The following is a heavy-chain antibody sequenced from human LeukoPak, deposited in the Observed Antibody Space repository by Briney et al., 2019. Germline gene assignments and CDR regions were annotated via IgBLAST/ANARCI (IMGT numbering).Heavy chain of an antibody. CDR2: INHSGIT. CDR1: GGSFSYYY. J-gene: IGHJ4*02. V-gene: IGHV4-34*01. D-gene: IGHD4-17*01. Sequence: SETLSLTCAVYGGSFSYYYWSWIRQPPGKGLEWIGEINHSGITNYNPSLKSRVTISADTSKNQFSLKLTSVTAADTAVYYYANPARDFADSGAITWWGQGTLVTVSS. CDR3: ANPARDFADSGAITW.